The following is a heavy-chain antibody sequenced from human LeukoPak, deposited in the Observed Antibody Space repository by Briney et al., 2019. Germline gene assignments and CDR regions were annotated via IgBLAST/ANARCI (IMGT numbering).Heavy chain of an antibody. D-gene: IGHD6-13*01. Sequence: GASVKVSCKASGYTFIDDYMHWVRQAPGQGLEWMGWINPLTGFTVYAQRFQGRLTVTGDTSISTAYMEVRSLRLDDTAVYYCVTTSEAYTSNWNVWGQGTLVTASS. V-gene: IGHV1-2*02. CDR3: VTTSEAYTSNWNV. J-gene: IGHJ4*02. CDR1: GYTFIDDY. CDR2: INPLTGFT.